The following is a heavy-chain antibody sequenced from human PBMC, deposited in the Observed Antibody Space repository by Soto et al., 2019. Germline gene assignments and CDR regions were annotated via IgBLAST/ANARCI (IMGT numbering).Heavy chain of an antibody. D-gene: IGHD3-9*01. V-gene: IGHV4-39*01. Sequence: SETLSLTCTVSGGSISSSGHYWGWIRQPPGKGLEWIGSMYYRGSSYYNPSLKSRVTISVDTSKNQFSLKLNSVTAADTAVYYCTRGLVDSSPPYTYHGMDVWGQGTTVTVS. CDR2: MYYRGSS. J-gene: IGHJ6*02. CDR1: GGSISSSGHY. CDR3: TRGLVDSSPPYTYHGMDV.